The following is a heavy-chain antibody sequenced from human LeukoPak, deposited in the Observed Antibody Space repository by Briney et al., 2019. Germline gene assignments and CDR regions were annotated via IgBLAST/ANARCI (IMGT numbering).Heavy chain of an antibody. D-gene: IGHD2-2*02. Sequence: PSETLSLTCTVSGGSIRNKYWSWIRQPAGKGLEWIGSIYYSGSTYYNPSLKSRVTISVDTSKNQFSLKLSSVTAADTAVYYCARDAAISGEFDPWGQGTLVTVSS. CDR2: IYYSGST. V-gene: IGHV4-4*07. J-gene: IGHJ5*02. CDR1: GGSIRNKY. CDR3: ARDAAISGEFDP.